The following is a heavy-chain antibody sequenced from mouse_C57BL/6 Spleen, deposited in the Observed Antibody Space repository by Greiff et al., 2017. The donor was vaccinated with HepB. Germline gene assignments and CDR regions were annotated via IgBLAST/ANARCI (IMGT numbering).Heavy chain of an antibody. CDR3: ARSYYGSSHDYYAMDY. CDR1: GYAFSSYW. Sequence: VQLQQSGAELVKPGASVKISCKASGYAFSSYWMNWVKQRPGKGLEWIGQIYPGDGDTNYNGKFKGKATLTADKSSSTAYMQLSSLTSEDSAVYFCARSYYGSSHDYYAMDYWGQGTSVTVSS. V-gene: IGHV1-80*01. J-gene: IGHJ4*01. D-gene: IGHD1-1*01. CDR2: IYPGDGDT.